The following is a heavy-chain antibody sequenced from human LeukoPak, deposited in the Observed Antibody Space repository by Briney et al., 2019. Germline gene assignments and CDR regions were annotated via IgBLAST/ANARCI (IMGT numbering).Heavy chain of an antibody. V-gene: IGHV3-48*01. Sequence: GGSLRLSCAASGFTFYDYGMTWVRQAPGKGLEWVSTISGSGLSTYYADSVKGRFTISRDNAKNSLYLQMNSLRAEDTAVYYCARGMGAVDYWGQGTLDTVSS. J-gene: IGHJ4*02. D-gene: IGHD1-26*01. CDR1: GFTFYDYG. CDR2: ISGSGLST. CDR3: ARGMGAVDY.